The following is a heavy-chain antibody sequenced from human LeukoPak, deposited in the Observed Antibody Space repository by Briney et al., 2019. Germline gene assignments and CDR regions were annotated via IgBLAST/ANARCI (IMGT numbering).Heavy chain of an antibody. J-gene: IGHJ3*02. CDR1: GFTFSSFG. Sequence: GGSLRLSCAASGFTFSSFGMHWVRQAPGKGLEWVAVIWYDASNKYYADSVKGRFTISRDNAKNTLYLQMNSLRAEDTAVYYCARVKVGDYGDYVVAFDIWGQGTMVTVSS. CDR3: ARVKVGDYGDYVVAFDI. D-gene: IGHD4-17*01. CDR2: IWYDASNK. V-gene: IGHV3-33*01.